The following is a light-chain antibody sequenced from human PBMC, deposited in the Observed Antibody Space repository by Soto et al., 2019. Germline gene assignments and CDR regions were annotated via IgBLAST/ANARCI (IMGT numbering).Light chain of an antibody. J-gene: IGKJ5*01. CDR2: LGS. CDR3: MQALQTPLT. V-gene: IGKV2-28*01. CDR1: QSLLHSNGYSY. Sequence: DIVMTQSPLSLPVTPGEPASISCRSSQSLLHSNGYSYFDWYLQKPGQSPQLLIYLGSNRASGVPDRFNGSGSGTDFTLKISRVEAEDVGVYYCMQALQTPLTFGQGTRLEIK.